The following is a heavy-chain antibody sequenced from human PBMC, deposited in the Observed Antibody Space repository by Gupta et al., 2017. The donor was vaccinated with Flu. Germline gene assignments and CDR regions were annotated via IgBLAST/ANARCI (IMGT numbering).Heavy chain of an antibody. CDR2: ISSSGSTI. V-gene: IGHV3-48*03. J-gene: IGHJ6*02. Sequence: EVQLVESGGGLVQPGGSLRLSCAASGFTFRSYEMNWVRQAPGKGLEWVSYISSSGSTIYYADSVKGRFTISRDNAKNSLYLQMNSLRAEDTAVYYCAREGSNYSYGMDVWGQGTTVTVSS. CDR1: GFTFRSYE. CDR3: AREGSNYSYGMDV. D-gene: IGHD4-4*01.